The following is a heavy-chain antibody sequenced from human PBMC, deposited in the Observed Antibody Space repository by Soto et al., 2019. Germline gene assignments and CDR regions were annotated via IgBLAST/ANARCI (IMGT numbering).Heavy chain of an antibody. CDR3: ARQVKQWQRVDAFDI. D-gene: IGHD6-19*01. Sequence: QVQLQESGPGLVKPSETLSLTCTVSGGSISSYYWSWIRQPPGKGLEWIGYIYYSGSTNYNPSLKSRGTISVDTSKNQFSLKLSSVTAADTAVYYCARQVKQWQRVDAFDIWGQGRMFTVSS. CDR1: GGSISSYY. J-gene: IGHJ3*02. CDR2: IYYSGST. V-gene: IGHV4-59*08.